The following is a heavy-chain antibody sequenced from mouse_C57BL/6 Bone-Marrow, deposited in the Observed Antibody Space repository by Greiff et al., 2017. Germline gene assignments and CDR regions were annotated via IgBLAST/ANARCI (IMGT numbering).Heavy chain of an antibody. CDR3: TRNRGPYFDY. Sequence: EVKLVESGGGLVQPGGSMKLSCAASGFTFSDAWMDWVRQSPEKGLEWVAEIRNKANNHATYYAESVKGRFNISRDDSKSSVYLQMNSLRAEDTGIYYSTRNRGPYFDYWGQGTTLSVSS. V-gene: IGHV6-6*01. CDR1: GFTFSDAW. CDR2: IRNKANNHAT. J-gene: IGHJ2*01. D-gene: IGHD3-3*01.